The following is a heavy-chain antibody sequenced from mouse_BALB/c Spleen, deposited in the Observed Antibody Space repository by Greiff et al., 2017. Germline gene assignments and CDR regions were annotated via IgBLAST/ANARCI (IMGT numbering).Heavy chain of an antibody. CDR2: INPSNGGT. CDR1: GYTFTSYS. Sequence: VQLQQSGAELVKPGASVKLSCKASGYTFTSYSMYWVKQRPGQGLEWIGEINPSNGGTNFNEKFKSKATLTVDKSSSTAYMQLSSLTSEDSAVYYCTVRWLLRGYFDVWGAGTTVTVSS. J-gene: IGHJ1*01. D-gene: IGHD2-3*01. V-gene: IGHV1S16*01. CDR3: TVRWLLRGYFDV.